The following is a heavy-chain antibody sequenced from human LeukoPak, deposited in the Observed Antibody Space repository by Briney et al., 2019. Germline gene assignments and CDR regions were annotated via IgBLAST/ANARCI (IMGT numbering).Heavy chain of an antibody. CDR2: IYQSGRT. J-gene: IGHJ5*02. Sequence: SETLSLTCGVSGYSISSGYYWGWIRQPPGKGLEWIGSIYQSGRTYYNPSLKSRVTISVDTSKNQFSLKLSSVTAADTAVYYCARVSDYAHNWFDPWGQGTLVTVSS. CDR3: ARVSDYAHNWFDP. V-gene: IGHV4-38-2*01. CDR1: GYSISSGYY. D-gene: IGHD5-12*01.